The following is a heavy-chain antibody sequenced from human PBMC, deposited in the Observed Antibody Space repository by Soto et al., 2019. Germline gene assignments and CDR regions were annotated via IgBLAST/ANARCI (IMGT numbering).Heavy chain of an antibody. CDR1: GDTFNKYA. J-gene: IGHJ6*02. CDR2: IIPIFGTP. Sequence: SVKVSCKASGDTFNKYAFNWVRQAPGQGLEWMGGIIPIFGTPNYAQRVQGRVTITADESTSTAYMELRSLRSDDTAVYYCARGSGYKADYYYGMDVWGQGTTVTVSS. D-gene: IGHD5-12*01. V-gene: IGHV1-69*13. CDR3: ARGSGYKADYYYGMDV.